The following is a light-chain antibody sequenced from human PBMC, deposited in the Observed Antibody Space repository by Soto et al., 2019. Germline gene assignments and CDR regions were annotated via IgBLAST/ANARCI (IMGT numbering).Light chain of an antibody. Sequence: QSALTQPASVSGSPGQSITISCTGTSSDIGGDNYVSWYQQHPGKAPKLIIYEISYRPLGVSNRFSGSKSGNTASLTISGLQTEDEADYYCSSERGSNTWVFGGGTKVTVL. CDR3: SSERGSNTWV. J-gene: IGLJ3*02. V-gene: IGLV2-14*01. CDR1: SSDIGGDNY. CDR2: EIS.